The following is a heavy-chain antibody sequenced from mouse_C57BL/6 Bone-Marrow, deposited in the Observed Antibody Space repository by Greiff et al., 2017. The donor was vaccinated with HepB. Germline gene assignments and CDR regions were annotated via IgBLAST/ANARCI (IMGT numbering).Heavy chain of an antibody. Sequence: QVQLKQSGPGLVAPSQSLSITCTVSGFSLTSYGVHWVRQPPGKGLEWLVVIWSDGSTTYNSALKSRLSISKDNSKSQVFLKMNSLQTDDTAMYYCARGGVGEAYFDYWGQGTTLTVSS. CDR3: ARGGVGEAYFDY. CDR2: IWSDGST. CDR1: GFSLTSYG. J-gene: IGHJ2*01. V-gene: IGHV2-6*03. D-gene: IGHD1-1*01.